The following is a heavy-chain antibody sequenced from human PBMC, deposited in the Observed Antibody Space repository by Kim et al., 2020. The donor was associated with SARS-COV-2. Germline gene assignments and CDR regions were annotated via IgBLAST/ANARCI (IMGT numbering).Heavy chain of an antibody. CDR3: ARDFDYDSSGFGYFDL. Sequence: SVKVSCKASGGTFSSYAISWVRQAPGQGLEWMGGIIPIFGTANYPQKFQGRVTITADKSTSTAYMELRSLRSEDTAVYYCARDFDYDSSGFGYFDLWGRGTLVTVSS. D-gene: IGHD3-22*01. J-gene: IGHJ2*01. V-gene: IGHV1-69*06. CDR1: GGTFSSYA. CDR2: IIPIFGTA.